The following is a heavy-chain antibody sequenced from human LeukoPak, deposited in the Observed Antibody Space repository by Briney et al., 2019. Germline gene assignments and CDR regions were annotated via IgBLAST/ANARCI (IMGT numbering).Heavy chain of an antibody. CDR1: GFSFSNYG. J-gene: IGHJ4*02. CDR3: ARDQALYFSYGDY. CDR2: IFYDGSNQ. Sequence: GRSLRLSCAASGFSFSNYGMHWVRQAPGKGLEWLAAIFYDGSNQHYADTVKGRFTISRDNSKNTLYLQVNSLTAEDTAVYYCARDQALYFSYGDYWGQGTLVTGSS. D-gene: IGHD3-16*01. V-gene: IGHV3-33*01.